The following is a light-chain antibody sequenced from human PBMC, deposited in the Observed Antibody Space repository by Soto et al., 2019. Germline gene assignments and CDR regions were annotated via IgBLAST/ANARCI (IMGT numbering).Light chain of an antibody. CDR2: EVS. Sequence: QSVLTQPASVSGSPGQSITISCTGTSSDVGLYNYVSWYQQHPGKAPKLMIYEVSNRPSGVSNRFSGSKSGNTASLTISGLQAEDEGDYYCSSYTSSTTLVVFGGGTQLTVL. CDR1: SSDVGLYNY. V-gene: IGLV2-14*01. CDR3: SSYTSSTTLVV. J-gene: IGLJ2*01.